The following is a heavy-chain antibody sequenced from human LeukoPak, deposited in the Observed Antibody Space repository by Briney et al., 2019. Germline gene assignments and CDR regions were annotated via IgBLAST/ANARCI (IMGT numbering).Heavy chain of an antibody. Sequence: SETLSLTCAVYGGSFSGYYWSWIRQPPGKGLEWIGYIYYSGSTNYNPSLKSRVTISVDTSKNQFSLKLNSVTAADTAVYYCARHSSQQLVPYYFDYWGQGTLVTVSS. CDR3: ARHSSQQLVPYYFDY. V-gene: IGHV4-59*08. D-gene: IGHD6-13*01. CDR2: IYYSGST. CDR1: GGSFSGYY. J-gene: IGHJ4*02.